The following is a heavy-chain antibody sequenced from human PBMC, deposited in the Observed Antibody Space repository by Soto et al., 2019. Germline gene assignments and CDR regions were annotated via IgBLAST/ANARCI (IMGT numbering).Heavy chain of an antibody. CDR3: TRPDYCGDSGDF. V-gene: IGHV3-73*01. J-gene: IGHJ4*02. D-gene: IGHD2-21*02. Sequence: GGSLRLSCSVSGLTFSVSVIHWVRQPPGKGLEWVGRVRTKINDYATSYSESVKGRFTISRDDSKNTAWLQMNSLTTEDTAVYYCTRPDYCGDSGDFWGRGTLVTVSS. CDR2: VRTKINDYAT. CDR1: GLTFSVSV.